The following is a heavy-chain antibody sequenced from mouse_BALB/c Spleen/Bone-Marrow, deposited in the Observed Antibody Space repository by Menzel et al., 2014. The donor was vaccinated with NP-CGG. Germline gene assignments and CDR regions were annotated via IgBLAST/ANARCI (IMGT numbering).Heavy chain of an antibody. CDR3: ARDKGRVFFDY. Sequence: MLVESGGGLVQPGGSLRLSCATSGFTFTDYYMNWVRQPPGKALEWLGFIRNKANGYTTEYSASVKSRFTISRDNSQNILYLQMNTLRVDDSATYYCARDKGRVFFDYWGQGTTLTVSS. J-gene: IGHJ2*01. V-gene: IGHV7-3*02. CDR1: GFTFTDYY. CDR2: IRNKANGYTT.